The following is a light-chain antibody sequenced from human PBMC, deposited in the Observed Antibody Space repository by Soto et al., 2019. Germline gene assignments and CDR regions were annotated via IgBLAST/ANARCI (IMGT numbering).Light chain of an antibody. CDR2: EAS. CDR3: QQYCSPST. V-gene: IGKV3-20*01. CDR1: QNVRSDY. J-gene: IGKJ1*01. Sequence: ENVLTQSAGTLSGSPGESATISCGASQNVRSDYLAWYRQSPGQPPTLLIFEASSRAPGIPDRFSGGGSGTDSTLTIRRLDHEDFAVYYWQQYCSPSTFGQGTKVDIK.